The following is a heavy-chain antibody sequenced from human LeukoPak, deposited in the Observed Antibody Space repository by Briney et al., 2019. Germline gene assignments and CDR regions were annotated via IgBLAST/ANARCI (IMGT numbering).Heavy chain of an antibody. CDR3: AKVEYYDSSGYFYYFDY. CDR1: GFTFSSYA. J-gene: IGHJ4*02. CDR2: ISGSGGST. D-gene: IGHD3-22*01. V-gene: IGHV3-23*01. Sequence: PGGSLRLSCAASGFTFSSYAMSWVRQAPGKGLEWVSAISGSGGSTYYADSVKGRFTISRDNSKNTLYLQMNSLRAEDTAVYYCAKVEYYDSSGYFYYFDYWGQGTLVTVSS.